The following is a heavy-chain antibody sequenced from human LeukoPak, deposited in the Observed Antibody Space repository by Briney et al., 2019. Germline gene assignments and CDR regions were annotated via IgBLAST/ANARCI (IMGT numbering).Heavy chain of an antibody. D-gene: IGHD3-16*01. J-gene: IGHJ4*02. CDR2: IISSGSTT. V-gene: IGHV3-11*04. CDR1: ELIFSVSY. CDR3: ARGAISYASSRSLFY. Sequence: GGSVRLSCAASELIFSVSYTNWIRHAPRGGLEWVSYIISSGSTTYYADSVKGRFTISRDNAKNSLYLQMNSLRAEDTAVYYCARGAISYASSRSLFYWGQGTLVTVSS.